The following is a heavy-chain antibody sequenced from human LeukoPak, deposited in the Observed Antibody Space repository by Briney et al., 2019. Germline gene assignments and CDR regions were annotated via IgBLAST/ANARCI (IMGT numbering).Heavy chain of an antibody. CDR2: IYYSGST. D-gene: IGHD3-3*01. CDR1: RGSISSVDYY. Sequence: SQTLSLTCTVSRGSISSVDYYWSWIRQPPGKGLEWIGYIYYSGSTYYNPSLKSRVTISVDTSKNQFSLKLSSVTAADTAVYYCARGALYDFWSGYYIDYWGQGTLVTVSS. J-gene: IGHJ4*02. CDR3: ARGALYDFWSGYYIDY. V-gene: IGHV4-30-4*08.